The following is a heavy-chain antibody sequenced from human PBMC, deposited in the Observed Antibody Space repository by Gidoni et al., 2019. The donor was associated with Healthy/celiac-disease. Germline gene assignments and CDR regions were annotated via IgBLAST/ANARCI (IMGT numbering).Heavy chain of an antibody. J-gene: IGHJ4*02. CDR2: ISSSSSTI. V-gene: IGHV3-48*01. D-gene: IGHD3-22*01. CDR1: GFTFSSYS. Sequence: EVQLVESGGGLVQPGGSLRLSCAASGFTFSSYSMNWVRQAPGKGLEWVSYISSSSSTIYYADSVKGRFTISRDNAKNSLYLQMNSLRAEDTAVYYCARGTDYYDSSGYLDWGQGTLVTVSS. CDR3: ARGTDYYDSSGYLD.